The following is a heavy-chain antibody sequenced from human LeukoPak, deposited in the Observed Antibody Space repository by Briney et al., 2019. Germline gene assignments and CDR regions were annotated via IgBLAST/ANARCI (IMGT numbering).Heavy chain of an antibody. CDR2: ISSGSGYK. Sequence: GGSLRLSCAASGFTFSSYNMNWVRQAPGQGLEWVSYISSGSGYKYYADSVKGRFTISRDNAKNSLYLQMNSLRAEDTAVYYCAREGAVGGRSDAHFDTWGQGTLVTVSS. CDR3: AREGAVGGRSDAHFDT. D-gene: IGHD6-19*01. CDR1: GFTFSSYN. V-gene: IGHV3-21*01. J-gene: IGHJ4*02.